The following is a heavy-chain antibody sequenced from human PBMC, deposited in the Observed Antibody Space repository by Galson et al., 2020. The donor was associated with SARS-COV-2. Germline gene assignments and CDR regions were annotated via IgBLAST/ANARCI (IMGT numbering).Heavy chain of an antibody. J-gene: IGHJ4*02. Sequence: GESLKISCAASGFTFSNAWMCWVRQTPGKGLEWVVRIKSKNDGGTIQYPAPVKGRVTISRDDLKDTVDLQMTSLKVEDTAGYYCVTGGLDYWGQGALVTVSS. D-gene: IGHD3-16*01. CDR3: VTGGLDY. CDR2: IKSKNDGGTI. V-gene: IGHV3-15*05. CDR1: GFTFSNAW.